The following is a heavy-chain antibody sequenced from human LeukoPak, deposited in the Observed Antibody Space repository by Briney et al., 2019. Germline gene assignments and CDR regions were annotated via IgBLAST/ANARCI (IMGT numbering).Heavy chain of an antibody. Sequence: PGGSLRLSCAASGFIFSNAWMSWVRQAPGKGLEWVGRIKSKTDGGTTDYAAPVKGRFTMSRDDSKNTLYLQMNSLKIEDTAVYFCTTTFSGSPGFDYWGQGTLVTVSS. CDR2: IKSKTDGGTT. CDR1: GFIFSNAW. J-gene: IGHJ4*02. CDR3: TTTFSGSPGFDY. V-gene: IGHV3-15*01. D-gene: IGHD1-26*01.